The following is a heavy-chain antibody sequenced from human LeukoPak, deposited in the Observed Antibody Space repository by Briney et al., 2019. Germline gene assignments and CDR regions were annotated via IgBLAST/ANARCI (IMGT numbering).Heavy chain of an antibody. D-gene: IGHD3-10*01. CDR3: ARVWAYYGSGSGAFDI. J-gene: IGHJ3*02. CDR1: GFTFSSYV. V-gene: IGHV3-48*02. CDR2: ISSSSSTI. Sequence: GGSLRLSCAASGFTFSSYVMSWVRQAPGKGLEWVSYISSSSSTIYYADSVKGRFTISRDNAKNSLYLQMSSLRDEDTAVYYCARVWAYYGSGSGAFDIWGQGTMATVSS.